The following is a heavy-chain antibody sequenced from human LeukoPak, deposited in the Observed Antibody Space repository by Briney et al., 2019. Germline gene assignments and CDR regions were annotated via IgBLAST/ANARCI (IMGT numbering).Heavy chain of an antibody. D-gene: IGHD3-10*01. CDR2: INPNSGGT. CDR1: GYTFTGYY. CDR3: ARDRVTMVRGVIPPFGY. Sequence: ASVKVSCKASGYTFTGYYMHWVRQAPGQGLEWMGWINPNSGGTNYAQKFQGRVTMTTDTSTSTAYMELRSLRSDDTAVYYCARDRVTMVRGVIPPFGYWGQGTLVTVSS. J-gene: IGHJ4*02. V-gene: IGHV1-2*02.